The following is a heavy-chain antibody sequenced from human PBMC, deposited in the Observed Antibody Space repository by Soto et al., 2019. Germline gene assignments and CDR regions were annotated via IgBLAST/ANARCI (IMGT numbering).Heavy chain of an antibody. CDR2: IYYSGSS. Sequence: KPSETLSLTCAVSGASISSDSYYWSWIRQPPGKGLEWIGYIYYSGSSYYNPSVKSRVTISVDTAKNQFSLKRTSVTAADTAVYYCARDQLSSTMIRHAFDIWGQGTKVTVSS. V-gene: IGHV4-61*01. CDR1: GASISSDSYY. D-gene: IGHD3-22*01. J-gene: IGHJ3*02. CDR3: ARDQLSSTMIRHAFDI.